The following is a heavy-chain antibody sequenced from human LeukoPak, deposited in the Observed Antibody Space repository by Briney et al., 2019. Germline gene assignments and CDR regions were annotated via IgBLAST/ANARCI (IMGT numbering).Heavy chain of an antibody. CDR3: ARVREASKEVTGALDY. D-gene: IGHD2-21*02. J-gene: IGHJ4*02. CDR2: ISYDGSNK. Sequence: GGSLRLSCAASAFTFSSYAVHWVRQAPGKGLEWVAVISYDGSNKYYADSVKGRFAISRDNSKNTLYLQMNSLRAEDTAVYYCARVREASKEVTGALDYWGQGTLVTVSS. CDR1: AFTFSSYA. V-gene: IGHV3-30*09.